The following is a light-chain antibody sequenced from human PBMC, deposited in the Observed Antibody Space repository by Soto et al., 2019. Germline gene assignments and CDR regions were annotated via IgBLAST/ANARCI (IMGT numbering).Light chain of an antibody. CDR1: QSVSIN. Sequence: ILLTQSPATLSVSPGERHTLSCRASQSVSINLAWYQQKPGQAPRLLIYGASSRATGIPDRLSGSGSGTDFTLTIRRLEPEDFAVYYCQQYGSSGTFGQGTKVDIK. CDR3: QQYGSSGT. V-gene: IGKV3-20*01. CDR2: GAS. J-gene: IGKJ1*01.